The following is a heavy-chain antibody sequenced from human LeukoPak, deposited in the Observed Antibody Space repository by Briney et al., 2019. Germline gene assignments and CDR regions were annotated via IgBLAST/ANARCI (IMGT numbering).Heavy chain of an antibody. CDR3: VRDNWSDYFDY. CDR2: IKQDGSEK. J-gene: IGHJ4*02. D-gene: IGHD3-3*01. Sequence: GGSLRLSCVASGFSFSEYWMSWVRQAPGKGLEWLANIKQDGSEKNHVDSVKCRFTISRDNARNTVFLQMNSLRAEDTAVYYCVRDNWSDYFDYWGQGNLVPVFS. CDR1: GFSFSEYW. V-gene: IGHV3-7*05.